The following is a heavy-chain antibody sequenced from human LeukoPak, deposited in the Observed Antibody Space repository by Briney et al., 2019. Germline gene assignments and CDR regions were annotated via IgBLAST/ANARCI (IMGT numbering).Heavy chain of an antibody. CDR1: GFTFSSYS. CDR2: ISSSSSYI. Sequence: GGSLRLSCAASGFTFSSYSMNWVRQAPGKGLEWVSSISSSSSYIYYADSVKGRFTISRENAKNSLYLQMNSLRAGDTAVYYCARDRGRYYMDVWGKGTTVTISS. V-gene: IGHV3-21*01. D-gene: IGHD6-25*01. CDR3: ARDRGRYYMDV. J-gene: IGHJ6*03.